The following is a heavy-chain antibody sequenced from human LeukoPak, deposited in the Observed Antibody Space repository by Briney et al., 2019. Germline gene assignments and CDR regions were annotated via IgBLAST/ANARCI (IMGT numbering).Heavy chain of an antibody. V-gene: IGHV1-46*03. J-gene: IGHJ4*02. CDR1: GYTFTSYG. Sequence: ASVKVSRKASGYTFTSYGMHWVRQAPGQGLEWMGIINPSGGSTSYAQKFQGRVTMTRDTSTSTVYMELSSLRSEDTAVYYCARARWDIVVVPAAISFDYWGQGTLVTVSS. CDR2: INPSGGST. CDR3: ARARWDIVVVPAAISFDY. D-gene: IGHD2-2*02.